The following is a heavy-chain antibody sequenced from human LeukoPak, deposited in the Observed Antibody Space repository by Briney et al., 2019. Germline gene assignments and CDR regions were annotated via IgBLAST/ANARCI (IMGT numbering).Heavy chain of an antibody. CDR1: GYTFTSYG. Sequence: GASVKVSCKASGYTFTSYGISWVRQAPGQGLEWMGRIIPILGIANYAQKFQGRVTITADKSTSTAYMELSSLRSEDTAVYYCARTPSGYSFFDYWGQGTLVTVSS. D-gene: IGHD5-18*01. CDR2: IIPILGIA. CDR3: ARTPSGYSFFDY. J-gene: IGHJ4*02. V-gene: IGHV1-69*04.